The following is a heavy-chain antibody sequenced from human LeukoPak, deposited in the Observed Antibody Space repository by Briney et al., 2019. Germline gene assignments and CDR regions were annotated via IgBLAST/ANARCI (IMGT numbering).Heavy chain of an antibody. V-gene: IGHV3-21*01. J-gene: IGHJ5*02. Sequence: GGSLRLSCTTSGFNFRAYWMGWVRQAPGKGLEWVSSISSSSNYIYYADSVKGRFTISRDKAKNSLYLQMNSLRAEDTAVYYCATEGGTGWFDPWGQGTLVTVSS. D-gene: IGHD1-1*01. CDR1: GFNFRAYW. CDR2: ISSSSNYI. CDR3: ATEGGTGWFDP.